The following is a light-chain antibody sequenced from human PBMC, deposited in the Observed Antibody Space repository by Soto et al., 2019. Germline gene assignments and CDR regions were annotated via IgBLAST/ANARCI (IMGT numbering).Light chain of an antibody. J-gene: IGKJ2*01. Sequence: DIPMTQSPSTLSASVGDRVTITCRASQSISSWLAWYQQKPGKAPKLLIYDASSLESGVPSRFSGSGSGTEFTLTISSLQPDDFATYYCEQYNSYKYTFGQGTKLEI. CDR1: QSISSW. V-gene: IGKV1-5*01. CDR2: DAS. CDR3: EQYNSYKYT.